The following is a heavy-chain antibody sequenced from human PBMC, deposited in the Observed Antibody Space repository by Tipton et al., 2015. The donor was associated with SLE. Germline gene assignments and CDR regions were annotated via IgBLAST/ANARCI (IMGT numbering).Heavy chain of an antibody. Sequence: SLRLSCAASGFTFNNFEMNWVRQAPGKGLEWVAYIDYSARIIHYADSVKGRFTISRDTAKNTLYLQMNSLTADDTAVYHCARGGVVAAFDIWGQGTVVTVSS. V-gene: IGHV3-48*03. D-gene: IGHD2-15*01. CDR2: IDYSARII. CDR3: ARGGVVAAFDI. CDR1: GFTFNNFE. J-gene: IGHJ3*02.